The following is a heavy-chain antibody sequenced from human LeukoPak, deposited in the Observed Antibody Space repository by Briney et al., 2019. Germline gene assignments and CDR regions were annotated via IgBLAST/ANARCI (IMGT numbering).Heavy chain of an antibody. D-gene: IGHD5-18*01. J-gene: IGHJ4*02. Sequence: PGGSLRLSCAASGFTVSSNYMSWVRQAPGKWLEGGSVIYSGGSTYYADSVKGRFTISGDNSKTTLYLQMNSLRAEDTAVYYCASGHSYVKIDYWGQGTLVTVSS. V-gene: IGHV3-66*01. CDR2: IYSGGST. CDR3: ASGHSYVKIDY. CDR1: GFTVSSNY.